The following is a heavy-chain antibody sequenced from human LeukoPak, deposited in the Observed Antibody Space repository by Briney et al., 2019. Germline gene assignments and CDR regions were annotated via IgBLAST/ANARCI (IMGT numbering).Heavy chain of an antibody. D-gene: IGHD2-15*01. Sequence: ASVKVSCKASGYTFTSYDINWVRQATGQGLEWMGWMNPNSGNTGYAQKFQSRVTMTRNTSISTAYMELSSLRSEDTAVYYCARVQEVVVAATLYYYGMDVWGQGTTVTVSS. CDR1: GYTFTSYD. CDR3: ARVQEVVVAATLYYYGMDV. J-gene: IGHJ6*02. CDR2: MNPNSGNT. V-gene: IGHV1-8*01.